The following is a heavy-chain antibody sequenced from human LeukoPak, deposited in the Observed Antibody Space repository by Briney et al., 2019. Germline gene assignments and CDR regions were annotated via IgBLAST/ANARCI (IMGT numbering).Heavy chain of an antibody. V-gene: IGHV1-18*01. CDR2: ISTYNVNT. Sequence: ASVKVSCKASGYTFTTYGVSWVRQAPGQGLEWMGWISTYNVNTNYARKLQGRVTMTTDTSTSTAYMELRSLTSDDTAVYYCARVAGLLWFGELFSPWGQGTLVTVSS. CDR3: ARVAGLLWFGELFSP. D-gene: IGHD3-10*01. CDR1: GYTFTTYG. J-gene: IGHJ5*02.